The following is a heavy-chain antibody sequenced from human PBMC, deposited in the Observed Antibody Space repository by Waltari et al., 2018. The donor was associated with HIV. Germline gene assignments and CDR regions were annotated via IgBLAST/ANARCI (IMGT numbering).Heavy chain of an antibody. J-gene: IGHJ6*02. CDR3: AKQGPTVEGSLWGMDV. CDR2: ISGSGGST. Sequence: EVQLLESGGGLVQPGGSLRLSCSASGFTFSSYAMSWVRQAPGKGLEWVSAISGSGGSTYYADSVNGRFTISRDNSKNTLYLQMNSLRAEDTAVYYCAKQGPTVEGSLWGMDVWGQGTTVTVSS. D-gene: IGHD4-4*01. V-gene: IGHV3-23*01. CDR1: GFTFSSYA.